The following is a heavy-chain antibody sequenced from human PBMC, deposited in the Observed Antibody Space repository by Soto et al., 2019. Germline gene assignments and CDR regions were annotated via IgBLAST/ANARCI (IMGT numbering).Heavy chain of an antibody. V-gene: IGHV3-9*01. CDR1: GFTFDDYA. Sequence: GGSLRLSCAASGFTFDDYAMHWVRQAPGKGLEWVSGISWNSGSIGYADYVKGRFTISRDNAKNSLYLQMNSLRAEDTALYYFAKGGGSGSYSSYYYYYMDVWGKGTTVTVSS. CDR2: ISWNSGSI. CDR3: AKGGGSGSYSSYYYYYMDV. D-gene: IGHD3-10*01. J-gene: IGHJ6*03.